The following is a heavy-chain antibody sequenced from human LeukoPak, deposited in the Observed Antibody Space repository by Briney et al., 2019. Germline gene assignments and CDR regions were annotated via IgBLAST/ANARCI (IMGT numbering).Heavy chain of an antibody. CDR1: GFTFTTYD. Sequence: GGSLRLSCAASGFTFTTYDMHWVRQAPGKGLEWVANIKQDGSEKYYVDSVKGRFTISRDNAKNSLYLQMNSLRAEDTAVYYCARDGSSSWYSGYYYYYMDVWGKGTTVTVSS. CDR3: ARDGSSSWYSGYYYYYMDV. D-gene: IGHD6-13*01. CDR2: IKQDGSEK. J-gene: IGHJ6*03. V-gene: IGHV3-7*01.